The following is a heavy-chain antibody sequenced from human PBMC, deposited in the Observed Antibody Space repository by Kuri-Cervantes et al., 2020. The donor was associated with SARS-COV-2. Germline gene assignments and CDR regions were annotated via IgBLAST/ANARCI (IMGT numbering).Heavy chain of an antibody. CDR1: GFTFDDYA. V-gene: IGHV3-9*03. D-gene: IGHD1-26*01. CDR2: ISWNSGSI. Sequence: GGSLRLSCAASGFTFDDYAMHWVRQAPGKGLEWVSGISWNSGSIGYADSVKGRFTISRDNAKNSLCLQMNSLRAEDMALYYCAKDMGEWDAFDIWGQGTMVTVSS. J-gene: IGHJ3*02. CDR3: AKDMGEWDAFDI.